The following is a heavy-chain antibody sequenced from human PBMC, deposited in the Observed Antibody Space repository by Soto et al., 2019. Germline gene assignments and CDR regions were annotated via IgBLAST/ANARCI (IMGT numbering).Heavy chain of an antibody. V-gene: IGHV4-4*02. CDR2: IYHSGST. Sequence: SETLSVTCGVAGGSSGGSDGWSWVRQPPGKGLEWIGEIYHSGSTNYNPSLKSRVTISVDRSKNQFSLKLSSVTAADTAVYYCASPLYGMDVWGQGTTVTVSS. CDR1: GGSSGGSDG. CDR3: ASPLYGMDV. J-gene: IGHJ6*02.